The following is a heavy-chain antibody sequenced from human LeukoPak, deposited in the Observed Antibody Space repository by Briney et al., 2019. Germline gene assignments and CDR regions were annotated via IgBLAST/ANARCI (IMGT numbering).Heavy chain of an antibody. CDR2: ISAYNGNT. D-gene: IGHD6-25*01. Sequence: ASVKVSCKASGYTFTSYGISWVRQAPGQGLEWMGWISAYNGNTNYAQKLQGRLTITADESTTTAYMELSSLRSDDTAIYYCGLSGNYYYYMDVWGKGTTVTISS. J-gene: IGHJ6*03. CDR1: GYTFTSYG. V-gene: IGHV1-18*01. CDR3: GLSGNYYYYMDV.